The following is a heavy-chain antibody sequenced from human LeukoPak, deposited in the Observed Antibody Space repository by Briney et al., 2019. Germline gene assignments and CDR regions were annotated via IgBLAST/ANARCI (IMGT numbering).Heavy chain of an antibody. V-gene: IGHV3-21*01. Sequence: GGSLRLSCAASGFTFSSYSMNWVRQAPGKGLEWVSSISSSSSYIYYADSVKGRFTISRDNAKNSLYLQMNSLRAEDTAVYYCARSDLNYGDYGPPDYWGQGTLVTVSS. CDR2: ISSSSSYI. D-gene: IGHD4-17*01. CDR3: ARSDLNYGDYGPPDY. J-gene: IGHJ4*02. CDR1: GFTFSSYS.